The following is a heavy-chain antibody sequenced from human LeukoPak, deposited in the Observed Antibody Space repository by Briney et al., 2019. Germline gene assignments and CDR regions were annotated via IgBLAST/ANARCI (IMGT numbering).Heavy chain of an antibody. J-gene: IGHJ5*02. CDR1: GYTFTGYY. V-gene: IGHV1-2*06. CDR3: ARHDEYGDYVQFDP. D-gene: IGHD4-17*01. CDR2: INPNSGGT. Sequence: GASVKVSCKASGYTFTGYYMHWVRQAPGQGLEWMGRINPNSGGTNYAQKFQGRVTMTRDTSISTANMELRRLRSEDTAVYYCARHDEYGDYVQFDPWGQGTLVTVSS.